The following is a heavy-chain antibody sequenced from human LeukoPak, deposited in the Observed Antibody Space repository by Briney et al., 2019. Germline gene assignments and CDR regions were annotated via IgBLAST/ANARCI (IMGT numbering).Heavy chain of an antibody. V-gene: IGHV3-23*01. J-gene: IGHJ4*02. D-gene: IGHD3-22*01. Sequence: GGSLRLSCAASGFSLNDYGIHWVRQAPGKGLEWVSSISGSSTRTYYADSVKGRFTVSRDNPKNTLYLQMNSLRAEDTAVYYCAKQRDYYDSSGYYRGYYFDYWGQGTLVTVSS. CDR3: AKQRDYYDSSGYYRGYYFDY. CDR2: ISGSSTRT. CDR1: GFSLNDYG.